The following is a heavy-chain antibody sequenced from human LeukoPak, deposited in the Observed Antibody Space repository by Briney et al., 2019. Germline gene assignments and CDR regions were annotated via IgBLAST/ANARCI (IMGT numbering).Heavy chain of an antibody. CDR1: GYTFTSFD. J-gene: IGHJ6*03. Sequence: GASVKVSCKASGYTFTSFDISWVRQAPGQGLEWMGWISAYNGNTNYAQKLQGRVTMTTDTSTSTAYMELRSLRSDDTAVYYCASSETDYYYYYYMDVWGKGTTVTVSS. V-gene: IGHV1-18*01. D-gene: IGHD1-14*01. CDR2: ISAYNGNT. CDR3: ASSETDYYYYYYMDV.